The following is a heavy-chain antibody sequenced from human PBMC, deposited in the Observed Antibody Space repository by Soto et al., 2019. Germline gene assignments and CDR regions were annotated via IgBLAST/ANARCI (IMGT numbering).Heavy chain of an antibody. D-gene: IGHD3-22*01. CDR2: MNPNSGNT. Sequence: QVQLVQSGAEVKKPGASVKVSCKASGYTFTSYDINWVRQATGQGLEWMGWMNPNSGNTGYAQKCQGRVNMNRNTSISTAYRELSSLRSEDTAVYYCARAGDSSGYYFDYWGQGTLVTVSS. CDR3: ARAGDSSGYYFDY. CDR1: GYTFTSYD. V-gene: IGHV1-8*01. J-gene: IGHJ4*02.